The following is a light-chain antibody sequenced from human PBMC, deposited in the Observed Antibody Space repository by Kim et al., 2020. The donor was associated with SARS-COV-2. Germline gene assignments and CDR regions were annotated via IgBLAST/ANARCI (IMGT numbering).Light chain of an antibody. Sequence: RSTIPRSGGRSNIRSKYLFWHKQAPGTGPKLLIYRNDRRPSGVPDRLSGSKSDTSASLAISGLLSEDEADYYCAAWDDSLNGVVIGGGTQLTVL. CDR1: RSNIRSKY. CDR2: RND. CDR3: AAWDDSLNGVV. J-gene: IGLJ2*01. V-gene: IGLV1-47*01.